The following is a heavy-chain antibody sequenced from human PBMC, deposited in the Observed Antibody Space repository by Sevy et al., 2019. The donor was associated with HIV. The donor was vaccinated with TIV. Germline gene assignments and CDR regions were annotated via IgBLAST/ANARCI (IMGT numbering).Heavy chain of an antibody. V-gene: IGHV4-59*12. D-gene: IGHD3-22*01. CDR2: IYYSGST. CDR3: ARKGGYSDGMDV. Sequence: SETLSLTCTVSGGSISSYYWSWIRQPPGKGLEWIGYIYYSGSTNYNPSLKSQVTISVDTSKNQFSLKLSSVTAADTAVYYCARKGGYSDGMDVWGQGTTVTVSS. CDR1: GGSISSYY. J-gene: IGHJ6*02.